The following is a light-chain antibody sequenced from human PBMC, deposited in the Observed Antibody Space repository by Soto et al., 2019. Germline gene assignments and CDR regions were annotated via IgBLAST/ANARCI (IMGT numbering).Light chain of an antibody. V-gene: IGLV1-44*01. Sequence: QSVLTQPPSASGTPGQRVTISCSGSSSNIGSHTVNWYQQLPGTAPKLLIYSNNQRPSGVPDRFSGSKSGTSASLAISGLQSEDEADCYCAAWDDSLNGYVFGTGTQLTVL. CDR3: AAWDDSLNGYV. CDR1: SSNIGSHT. J-gene: IGLJ1*01. CDR2: SNN.